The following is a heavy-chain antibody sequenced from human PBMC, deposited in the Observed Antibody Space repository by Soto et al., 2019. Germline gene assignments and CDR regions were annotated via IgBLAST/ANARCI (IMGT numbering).Heavy chain of an antibody. CDR1: GGSISSSSYY. J-gene: IGHJ4*02. V-gene: IGHV4-39*01. D-gene: IGHD6-19*01. Sequence: QLQLQESGPGLVKPSETLSLTCTVSGGSISSSSYYWGWIRQPPGKGLEWIGSIYYSGSTYYNPSLKSRVTISVDTSKNQFSLKLSSVTAADTAVYYCATASISSGWSTFDYWGQGTLVTVSS. CDR3: ATASISSGWSTFDY. CDR2: IYYSGST.